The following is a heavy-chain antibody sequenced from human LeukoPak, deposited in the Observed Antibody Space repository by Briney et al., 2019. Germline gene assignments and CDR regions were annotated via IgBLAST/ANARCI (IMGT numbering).Heavy chain of an antibody. CDR1: GGTFSSYA. CDR3: ARDGHYLGSFDLNYYGMDV. V-gene: IGHV1-69*13. D-gene: IGHD6-6*01. J-gene: IGHJ6*02. Sequence: ASVKVSCKASGGTFSSYAISWVRQAPGQGLEWMGGIIPIFGTANYAQKFQGRVTITADESTSTVYMELRSLRFDDTAVYYCARDGHYLGSFDLNYYGMDVWGQGTTVTVSS. CDR2: IIPIFGTA.